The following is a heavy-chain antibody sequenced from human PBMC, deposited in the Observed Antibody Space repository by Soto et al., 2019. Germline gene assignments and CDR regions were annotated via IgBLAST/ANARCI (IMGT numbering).Heavy chain of an antibody. CDR2: ISAGGNTK. Sequence: QVQLVESGGGVVQPGTSLRLACAASGFTLSNIGMQWVRQAPGKGLEWVAVISAGGNTKYYADSVKGRFTISRDNSKNTLVLQMNSLRTEDTAVYYCAKESGGERYAAYFDLWGQGTLVTVS. V-gene: IGHV3-30*18. CDR3: AKESGGERYAAYFDL. CDR1: GFTLSNIG. D-gene: IGHD2-21*01. J-gene: IGHJ4*02.